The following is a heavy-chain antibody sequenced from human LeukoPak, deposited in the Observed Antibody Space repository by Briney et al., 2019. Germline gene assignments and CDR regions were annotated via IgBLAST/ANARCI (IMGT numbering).Heavy chain of an antibody. V-gene: IGHV3-21*01. D-gene: IGHD6-13*01. CDR3: AREPYSSSHYGMDV. Sequence: GVSLRLSCAASGFTFSSYSMNWVRQAPGKGLEWVSSISSSSSYIYYADSVKGRFTISRDNAKNSLYLQMNSLRAEDTAVYYCAREPYSSSHYGMDVWGQGTTVTVSS. J-gene: IGHJ6*02. CDR2: ISSSSSYI. CDR1: GFTFSSYS.